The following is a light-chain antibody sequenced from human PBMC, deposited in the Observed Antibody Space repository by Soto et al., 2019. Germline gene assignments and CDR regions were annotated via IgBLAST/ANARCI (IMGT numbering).Light chain of an antibody. V-gene: IGKV3-20*01. Sequence: EIVLTQSPGTLSLSPGERATLSCRASQSVSSNYLAWYQQKPGQAPRLLIYGASSRATGIPDRFSGSGSGTDFNLSIIRLESEHSAVYYCQQYGSSPRTFGQGTKVDIK. J-gene: IGKJ1*01. CDR3: QQYGSSPRT. CDR1: QSVSSNY. CDR2: GAS.